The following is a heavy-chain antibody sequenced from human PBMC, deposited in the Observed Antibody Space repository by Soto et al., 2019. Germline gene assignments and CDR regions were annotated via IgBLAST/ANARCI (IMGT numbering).Heavy chain of an antibody. Sequence: SVKVSCKASGGTFSSYAISWVRQAPGQGLEWMGGIIPIFGTANYAQKFQGRVTITADKSTSTAYMELSSLRSEDTAVYYCARETRITIFGVVNYYYYGMDVWGQGTAVTVSS. V-gene: IGHV1-69*06. CDR3: ARETRITIFGVVNYYYYGMDV. J-gene: IGHJ6*02. CDR1: GGTFSSYA. D-gene: IGHD3-3*01. CDR2: IIPIFGTA.